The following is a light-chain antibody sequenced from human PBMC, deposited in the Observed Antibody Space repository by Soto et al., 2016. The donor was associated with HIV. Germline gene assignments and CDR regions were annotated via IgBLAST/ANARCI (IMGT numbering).Light chain of an antibody. J-gene: IGKJ4*01. CDR3: QQLTSYQLT. Sequence: DIQLTQSPSFLSASVGDRVSITCRASRGISTHLAWYQQKPGKAPKLLMYAASTLQSGVPSRFGGSGSGTEFTLTINSLQPEDSATYYCQQLTSYQLTFGGGTKVEI. CDR1: RGISTH. CDR2: AAS. V-gene: IGKV1-9*01.